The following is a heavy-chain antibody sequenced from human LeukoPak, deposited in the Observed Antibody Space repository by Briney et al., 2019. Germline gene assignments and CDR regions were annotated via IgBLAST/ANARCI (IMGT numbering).Heavy chain of an antibody. J-gene: IGHJ3*02. Sequence: SSETLSLTCTVSGGAISSYYWSWIRQPPGKRLEWIGYIYYSGSTNYNPSLKSRVTISVDTSKNQFSLKLSSVTAADTAVYYCASHRVPPRGGGFDIWGQGTMVTVSS. CDR1: GGAISSYY. CDR2: IYYSGST. D-gene: IGHD3-16*01. CDR3: ASHRVPPRGGGFDI. V-gene: IGHV4-59*01.